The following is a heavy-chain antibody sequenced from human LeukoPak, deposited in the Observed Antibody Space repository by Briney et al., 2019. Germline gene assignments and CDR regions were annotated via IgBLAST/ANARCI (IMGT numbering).Heavy chain of an antibody. CDR1: GGSISSYY. J-gene: IGHJ5*02. Sequence: TSETLSLTCTVSGGSISSYYWSWIRQPPGKGLEWIGYIYYTGSTNYNPSLKSRVTISVDTSKNQFSLKLSSVTAADTAVYYCARHSTSGWNWFDPWGQGTLVTVSS. CDR3: ARHSTSGWNWFDP. V-gene: IGHV4-59*08. CDR2: IYYTGST. D-gene: IGHD6-19*01.